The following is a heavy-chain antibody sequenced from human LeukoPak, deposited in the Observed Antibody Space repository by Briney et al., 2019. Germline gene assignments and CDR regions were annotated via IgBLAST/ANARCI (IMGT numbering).Heavy chain of an antibody. CDR3: AREGNYCSSTSCYIGYFDY. CDR1: GFAFSSYA. V-gene: IGHV3-30-3*01. D-gene: IGHD2-2*02. J-gene: IGHJ4*02. CDR2: ISYDGSNK. Sequence: GRSLRLSCAASGFAFSSYAMHWVRQAPGKGLEWVAVISYDGSNKYYADSVKGRFTISRDNSKNTLYLQVNSLRAEDTAVYYCAREGNYCSSTSCYIGYFDYWGQGTLVTVSS.